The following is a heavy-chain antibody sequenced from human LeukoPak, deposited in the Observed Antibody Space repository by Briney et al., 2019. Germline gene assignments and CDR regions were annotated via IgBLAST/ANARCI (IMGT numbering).Heavy chain of an antibody. CDR2: ISGSGGST. Sequence: GGSLRLSCAASGFTFSSYAMSWVRQAPGKGLEWVSAISGSGGSTYYADSVKGRFTISRDNSKNTPYLQMNSLRAEDTAVYYCAKLRLVRNAFDIWGQGTMVTVSS. J-gene: IGHJ3*02. V-gene: IGHV3-23*01. CDR1: GFTFSSYA. CDR3: AKLRLVRNAFDI. D-gene: IGHD6-6*01.